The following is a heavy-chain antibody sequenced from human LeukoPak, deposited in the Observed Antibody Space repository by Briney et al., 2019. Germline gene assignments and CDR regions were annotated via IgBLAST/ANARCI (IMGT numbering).Heavy chain of an antibody. CDR3: AKASLLPSLHYVEGNLGY. D-gene: IGHD4-17*01. CDR2: ISGSGGTT. CDR1: GFTFSSYA. J-gene: IGHJ4*02. Sequence: GGSLRLSCAASGFTFSSYAMSWVRQAPGKGLEWVSVISGSGGTTYYADSVKGRFTISRDNSKNTLYLQMNSLRAEDTAVYYCAKASLLPSLHYVEGNLGYWGQGTLVTVSS. V-gene: IGHV3-23*01.